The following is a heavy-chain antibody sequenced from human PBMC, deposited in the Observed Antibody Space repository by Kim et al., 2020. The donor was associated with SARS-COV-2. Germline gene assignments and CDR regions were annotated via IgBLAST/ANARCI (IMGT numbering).Heavy chain of an antibody. J-gene: IGHJ4*02. Sequence: GGSLRLSCAASGFTFSIYAMSWVRQAPGKGLEWVSSITNTGGSISYADSVKGRFTISRDNSRNTLYLQLNGLRAEDTATYYCAKGGTWDLDWGQGTLVTV. CDR2: ITNTGGSI. D-gene: IGHD1-26*01. V-gene: IGHV3-23*01. CDR1: GFTFSIYA. CDR3: AKGGTWDLD.